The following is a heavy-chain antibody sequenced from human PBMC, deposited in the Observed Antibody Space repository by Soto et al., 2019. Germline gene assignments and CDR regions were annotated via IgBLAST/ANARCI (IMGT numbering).Heavy chain of an antibody. D-gene: IGHD2-2*01. CDR3: ARGVGLRSSTQYYYYMDV. J-gene: IGHJ6*03. CDR1: GYTFTSYG. Sequence: ASVKVSCKASGYTFTSYGISWVRQAPGQGLEWMGWISAYNGNTNCAQKLQGRVTMTTDTSTSTAYMELRSLRSDDTAVYYCARGVGLRSSTQYYYYMDVWGKGTTVTVSS. CDR2: ISAYNGNT. V-gene: IGHV1-18*01.